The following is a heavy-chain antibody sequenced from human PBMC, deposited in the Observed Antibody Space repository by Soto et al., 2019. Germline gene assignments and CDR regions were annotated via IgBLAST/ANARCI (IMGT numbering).Heavy chain of an antibody. Sequence: GGSLRLSCAASGFTFNNYNINWVRQAPGKGLEWVSYISISSTIYYADSVKGRFTISRDNAKNSLYLQMNSLRGEDTAVYYCAREVCSSTTCYSTSPAYGMDVWGQGTPVTVSS. J-gene: IGHJ6*02. CDR2: ISISSTI. CDR3: AREVCSSTTCYSTSPAYGMDV. CDR1: GFTFNNYN. V-gene: IGHV3-48*01. D-gene: IGHD2-2*01.